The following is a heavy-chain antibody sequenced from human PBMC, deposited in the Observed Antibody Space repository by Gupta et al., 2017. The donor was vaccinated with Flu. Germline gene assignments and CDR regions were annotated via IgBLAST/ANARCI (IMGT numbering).Heavy chain of an antibody. V-gene: IGHV3-33*01. CDR1: GFTFSDNG. J-gene: IGHJ4*02. CDR3: ARDYGWQQRFDH. CDR2: IWRDGTNT. D-gene: IGHD5-24*01. Sequence: QVQLVESGGGVVQPGRSLTLSCAASGFTFSDNGMHWVRQAPGKGLEWVAMIWRDGTNTYYGDSVKGRFTISRDNSKNTLYLQMNSLGAEDTAVYYCARDYGWQQRFDHWGQGTLVTVSS.